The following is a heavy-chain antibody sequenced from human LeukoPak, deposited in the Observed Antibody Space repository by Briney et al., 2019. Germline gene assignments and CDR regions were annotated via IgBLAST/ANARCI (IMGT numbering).Heavy chain of an antibody. D-gene: IGHD3-16*01. Sequence: SETLSLTCTVSGGSISSYYWSWIRQPPGKGLEWIGYIYYSGSTYYNPSLKSRVTISVDTSKNQFSLKLSSVTAADTAVYYCARMASDEAIYDYVWGSYHTSGAFDIWGQGTMVTVSS. CDR1: GGSISSYY. J-gene: IGHJ3*02. CDR3: ARMASDEAIYDYVWGSYHTSGAFDI. CDR2: IYYSGST. V-gene: IGHV4-59*12.